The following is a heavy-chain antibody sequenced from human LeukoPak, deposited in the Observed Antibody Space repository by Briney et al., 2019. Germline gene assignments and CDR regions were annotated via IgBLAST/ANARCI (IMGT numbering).Heavy chain of an antibody. CDR1: GGSISSSSYY. D-gene: IGHD3-10*01. V-gene: IGHV4-39*07. CDR2: IYYSGST. CDR3: ARGHGVLLWFGEPTGNWFDP. Sequence: SETLSLTCTVSGGSISSSSYYWGWIRQPPGKGLEWIGSIYYSGSTYYNPSLKSRVTISVDTSKNQFSLKLSSVTAADTAVYYCARGHGVLLWFGEPTGNWFDPWGQGTLVTVSS. J-gene: IGHJ5*02.